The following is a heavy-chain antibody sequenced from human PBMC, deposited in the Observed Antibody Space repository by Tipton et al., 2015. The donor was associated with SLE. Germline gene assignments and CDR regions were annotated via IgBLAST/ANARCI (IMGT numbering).Heavy chain of an antibody. J-gene: IGHJ3*02. V-gene: IGHV4-30-4*01. D-gene: IGHD6-13*01. Sequence: TLSLTCTVSGGSISSGDYYWSWIRQPPGKGLEWIGYIYYSGSTYYNPSLKSRVTISVDTSKNQFSLKLSSVTAADTAVYYCARLYSSSWYGDAFDSWGQGTMVTVSS. CDR1: GGSISSGDYY. CDR3: ARLYSSSWYGDAFDS. CDR2: IYYSGST.